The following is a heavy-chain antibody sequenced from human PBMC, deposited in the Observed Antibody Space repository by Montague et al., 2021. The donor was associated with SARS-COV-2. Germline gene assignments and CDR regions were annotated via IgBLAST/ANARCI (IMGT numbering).Heavy chain of an antibody. Sequence: SETLSLTCAVSGDSISSANWWSRRRLPPGERLEWVGEIFHNGSTKYKPPLKSRVSMLVDKSWNQFLLRLTSVTAADTAIYYRARVGSGRSDLAYWGQGTLVTVSS. J-gene: IGHJ4*02. CDR1: GDSISSANW. CDR2: IFHNGST. D-gene: IGHD1-26*01. CDR3: ARVGSGRSDLAY. V-gene: IGHV4-4*02.